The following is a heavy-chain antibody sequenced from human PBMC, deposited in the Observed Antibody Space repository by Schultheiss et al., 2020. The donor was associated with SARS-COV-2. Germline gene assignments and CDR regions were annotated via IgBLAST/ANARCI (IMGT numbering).Heavy chain of an antibody. V-gene: IGHV4-61*08. CDR1: GGSISSGGYY. Sequence: SETLSLTCTVSGGSISSGGYYWSWIRQHPGKGLEWIGYIYYSGSTNYNPSLKSRVTMSVDTSKNQFSLKLSSVTAADTAVYYCARLGAVPIGNWFDPWGQGTLVTVSS. J-gene: IGHJ5*02. CDR2: IYYSGST. D-gene: IGHD2-2*01. CDR3: ARLGAVPIGNWFDP.